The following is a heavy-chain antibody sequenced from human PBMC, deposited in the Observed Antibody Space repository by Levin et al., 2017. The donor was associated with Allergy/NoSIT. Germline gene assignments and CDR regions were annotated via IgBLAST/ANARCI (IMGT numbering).Heavy chain of an antibody. CDR3: TRDSSYCSGGNCYNGLQQ. Sequence: PGGSLRLSCTASGITLSDFAMSWFRQAPGKGLEWVGFIRGKAYGATTEYVSSVKGRFNISRDDSKNIAYLQMNSLKTEDTAIYYCTRDSSYCSGGNCYNGLQQWGQGTLVTVSS. CDR2: IRGKAYGATT. V-gene: IGHV3-49*03. D-gene: IGHD2-15*01. J-gene: IGHJ1*01. CDR1: GITLSDFA.